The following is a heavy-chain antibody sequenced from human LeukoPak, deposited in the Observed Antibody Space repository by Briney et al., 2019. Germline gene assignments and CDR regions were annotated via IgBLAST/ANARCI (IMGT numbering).Heavy chain of an antibody. V-gene: IGHV4-59*08. Sequence: KPSETLSLTCTVSGCSISNYYWSWIRQPPGKGLEWIGYIYYSGSTNYNPSLKSRVTISVDTSKNQFSLKLSSVTAADTAVYYCARRGYCSGDSCYTFDYWGQGTLVTVSS. J-gene: IGHJ4*02. CDR1: GCSISNYY. D-gene: IGHD2-15*01. CDR3: ARRGYCSGDSCYTFDY. CDR2: IYYSGST.